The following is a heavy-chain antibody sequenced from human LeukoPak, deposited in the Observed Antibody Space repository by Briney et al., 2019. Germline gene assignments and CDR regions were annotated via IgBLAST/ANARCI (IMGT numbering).Heavy chain of an antibody. J-gene: IGHJ4*02. CDR1: GFTFSTYA. CDR2: ISYDGSNK. Sequence: GGSLRLSCAASGFTFSTYAMHWVRQAPGKGLEWVAVISYDGSNKYYADSVKGRFTISRDNSKNTLYLQMNSLRAEDTAVYYCVRATYDGNIQGYWGQGTLVTVSS. CDR3: VRATYDGNIQGY. V-gene: IGHV3-30*03. D-gene: IGHD3-3*01.